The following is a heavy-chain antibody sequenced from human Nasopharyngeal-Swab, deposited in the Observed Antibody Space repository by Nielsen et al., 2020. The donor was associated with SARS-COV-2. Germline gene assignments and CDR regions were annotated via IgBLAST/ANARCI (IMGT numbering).Heavy chain of an antibody. D-gene: IGHD1-26*01. CDR3: ARGIVGAITGDAFDI. V-gene: IGHV3-30-3*01. Sequence: GESLKISCAASGFTFSSYAMHWVRQAPGKGLEWVAVISYDGSNEYYADSVKGRFTISRDKSKNTLYLQMNSLRADDTAVYYCARGIVGAITGDAFDIWGQGTMVTVSS. CDR2: ISYDGSNE. J-gene: IGHJ3*02. CDR1: GFTFSSYA.